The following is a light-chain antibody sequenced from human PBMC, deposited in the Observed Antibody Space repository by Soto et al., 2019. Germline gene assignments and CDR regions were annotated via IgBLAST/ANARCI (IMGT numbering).Light chain of an antibody. Sequence: QSVMTQPPSLFAPPGRKVTISGSGSSSNIGGNSVSWYQQLPGTAPKLLIYADDKRPSGIPDQFSGSKSGTSATLGITGFQTGDEADYYCGSWDSSLSAYVFATGTKLTVL. CDR1: SSNIGGNS. V-gene: IGLV1-51*01. CDR2: ADD. J-gene: IGLJ1*01. CDR3: GSWDSSLSAYV.